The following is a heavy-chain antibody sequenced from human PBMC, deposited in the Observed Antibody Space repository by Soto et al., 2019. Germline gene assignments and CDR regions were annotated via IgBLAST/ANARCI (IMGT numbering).Heavy chain of an antibody. CDR3: AREWYYVGSESYSPPRYYGMDV. D-gene: IGHD3-10*01. Sequence: QVQLVQSGAEVKKPGASVKVSCKTSGYIFHNYGISWVRQAPGQGLEWMGWISDYNGNTKYAQKFQGRVTMATDTYTRLPYRELRSLRSDDTAVYYCAREWYYVGSESYSPPRYYGMDVWGQGTTVTVSS. CDR2: ISDYNGNT. CDR1: GYIFHNYG. J-gene: IGHJ6*02. V-gene: IGHV1-18*01.